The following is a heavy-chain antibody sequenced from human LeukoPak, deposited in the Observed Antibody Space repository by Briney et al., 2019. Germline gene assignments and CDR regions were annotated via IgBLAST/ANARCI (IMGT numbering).Heavy chain of an antibody. CDR2: IYSGGST. Sequence: GRSLRLTCAASGFTFSSYGMHWVRQAPGKGLEWVSVIYSGGSTYYADSVKGRFTISRDNSKNTLYLQMNSLRAEDTAVYYCARVGSQYGDYGRFYWFDPWGQGTLVTVSS. J-gene: IGHJ5*02. V-gene: IGHV3-NL1*01. D-gene: IGHD4-17*01. CDR1: GFTFSSYG. CDR3: ARVGSQYGDYGRFYWFDP.